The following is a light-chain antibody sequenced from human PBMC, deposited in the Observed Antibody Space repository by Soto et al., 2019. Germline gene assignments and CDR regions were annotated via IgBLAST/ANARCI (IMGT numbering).Light chain of an antibody. CDR2: EGS. CDR1: SSDGGSYNL. Sequence: QSALTQPASVSGSPGQSITISCTGTSSDGGSYNLVSWYQQHPGKAPKLMIYEGSKRPSGVSNRFSGSKSGNTASLTISGLQAEDEADYYCCSYARRSTYVFGSGTKLTVL. CDR3: CSYARRSTYV. V-gene: IGLV2-23*01. J-gene: IGLJ1*01.